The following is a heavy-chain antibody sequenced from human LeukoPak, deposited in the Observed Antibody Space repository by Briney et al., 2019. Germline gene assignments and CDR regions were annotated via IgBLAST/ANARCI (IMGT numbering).Heavy chain of an antibody. CDR3: AKDIQTYYYDSSPSYDI. D-gene: IGHD3-22*01. J-gene: IGHJ3*02. CDR1: GFTFDDYA. Sequence: GGSLRLSCAASGFTFDDYAMHWVRQAPGKGLEWVSGISWNSGSIGYADSVKGRFTTSRDNAKNSLYLQMNSLRAEDTALYYCAKDIQTYYYDSSPSYDIWGQGTMVTVSS. CDR2: ISWNSGSI. V-gene: IGHV3-9*01.